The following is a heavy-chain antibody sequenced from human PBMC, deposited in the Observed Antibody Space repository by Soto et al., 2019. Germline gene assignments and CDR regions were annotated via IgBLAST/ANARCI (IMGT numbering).Heavy chain of an antibody. CDR2: IYYSGST. V-gene: IGHV4-31*03. D-gene: IGHD3-10*01. CDR1: GGSISGGGYY. J-gene: IGHJ4*02. CDR3: ARLYGSGSYPFDY. Sequence: SETLSLTCTVSGGSISGGGYYWSWIRQHPGKGLEWIGYIYYSGSTYYNPSLKSRVTISVDTSKNQFSLKLSSVTAADTAVYYCARLYGSGSYPFDYWGQGTLVTVSS.